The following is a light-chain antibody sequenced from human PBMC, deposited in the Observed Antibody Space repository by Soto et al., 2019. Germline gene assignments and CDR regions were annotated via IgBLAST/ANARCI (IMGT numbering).Light chain of an antibody. CDR1: SSDVGSYNL. V-gene: IGLV2-23*01. CDR2: EGS. CDR3: CSYAGSSTVV. Sequence: QSVLTQPPSVSGSPGQSITISCTGTSSDVGSYNLVSWYQQHPGKAPKLMIYEGSKRPSGVSNRFSGSKSGNTASLTISGLQAEDEADYYCCSYAGSSTVVFGGGTKLTVL. J-gene: IGLJ2*01.